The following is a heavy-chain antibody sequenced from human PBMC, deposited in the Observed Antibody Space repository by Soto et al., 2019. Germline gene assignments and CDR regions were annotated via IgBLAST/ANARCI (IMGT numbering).Heavy chain of an antibody. J-gene: IGHJ4*02. V-gene: IGHV4-39*01. D-gene: IGHD6-6*01. CDR2: IYYSGST. Sequence: QLQLQESGPGLVKPSETLSLTCTVSGGSISSSSYYWGWIRQPPGKGLEWIGSIYYSGSTYYNPSLKSRVTISVDTSKNQFSLKLSSVTAADTAVYYCARHYSEDSSSYYFDYWGQGTLVTVSS. CDR3: ARHYSEDSSSYYFDY. CDR1: GGSISSSSYY.